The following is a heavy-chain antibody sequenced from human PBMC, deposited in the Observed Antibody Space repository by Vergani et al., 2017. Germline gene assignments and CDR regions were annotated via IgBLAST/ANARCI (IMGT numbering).Heavy chain of an antibody. V-gene: IGHV4-34*01. D-gene: IGHD4-17*01. CDR3: ARGPDYGDRIDY. CDR2: INHSGST. CDR1: GGSFSGYY. J-gene: IGHJ4*02. Sequence: QVQLQQWGAGLLKPSETLSLTCAVYGGSFSGYYWSWIRQPPGKGLEWIGEINHSGSTNYNPSLKSRVTISIDTSKNQFSLKLSSVTAADTAVYYWARGPDYGDRIDYWGQGTLVTVSS.